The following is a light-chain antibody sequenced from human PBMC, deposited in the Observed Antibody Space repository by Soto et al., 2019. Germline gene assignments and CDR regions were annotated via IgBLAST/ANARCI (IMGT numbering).Light chain of an antibody. CDR2: AAS. V-gene: IGKV3-20*01. CDR1: QSVRNNY. Sequence: EIVLTQSPGTLSLSPGERATVSCRASQSVRNNYLAWYQQKPGQAPWLLIYAASGRATGIPDRFSGSGSGTDFSLAISRLEPEDFAVYHCQQYGSSPWTFGQGTMVEIK. CDR3: QQYGSSPWT. J-gene: IGKJ1*01.